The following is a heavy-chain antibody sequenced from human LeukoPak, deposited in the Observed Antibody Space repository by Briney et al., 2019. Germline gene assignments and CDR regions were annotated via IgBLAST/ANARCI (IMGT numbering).Heavy chain of an antibody. CDR3: ASPGYCSGSICYSGYFQH. V-gene: IGHV3-53*01. D-gene: IGHD2-15*01. Sequence: GGSLRLSCVGSGFIFRSYAMTWVRQAPGKGLEWVSVVYYGGTTYYADSVKGRFTISRDSSKNTLYLQMNSLRAEDTAVYYCASPGYCSGSICYSGYFQHWGQGTLVTVSS. CDR1: GFIFRSYA. CDR2: VYYGGTT. J-gene: IGHJ1*01.